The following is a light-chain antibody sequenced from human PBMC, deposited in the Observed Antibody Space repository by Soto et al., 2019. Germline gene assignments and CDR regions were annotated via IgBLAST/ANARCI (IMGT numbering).Light chain of an antibody. V-gene: IGKV3-20*01. Sequence: ENVLTQSPGTLSLSQGERATLSCRASQSVSSSYLAWYQQKPGQAPRLLIYGASSRATGIPDRFSVSGSGTDFTLTISRLEPEDCAMYFCQQYGSWPLTFGGGTKVEIK. CDR1: QSVSSSY. CDR2: GAS. CDR3: QQYGSWPLT. J-gene: IGKJ4*01.